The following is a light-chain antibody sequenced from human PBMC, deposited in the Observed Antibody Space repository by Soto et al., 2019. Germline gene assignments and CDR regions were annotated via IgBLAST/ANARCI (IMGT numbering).Light chain of an antibody. CDR2: GAS. Sequence: EIVLTQSPGTLSLSPGERATLYCRASQSISSSYLAWYQQKPGQAPRLLIYGASSRATGIPDRFSGSGSGTDFPLTISSLEPEDFAVYYCQQYGSSPPFTFGPGTKVDIK. CDR3: QQYGSSPPFT. V-gene: IGKV3-20*01. J-gene: IGKJ3*01. CDR1: QSISSSY.